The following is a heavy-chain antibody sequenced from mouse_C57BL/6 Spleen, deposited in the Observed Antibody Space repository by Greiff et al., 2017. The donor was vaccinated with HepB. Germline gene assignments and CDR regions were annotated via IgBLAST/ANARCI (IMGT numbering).Heavy chain of an antibody. D-gene: IGHD3-3*01. Sequence: QVQLQQPGAELVMPGASVKLSCKASGYTFTSYWMHWVKQRPGQGLEWIGEIDPSDSYTNYTQKFKGKSTLTVDKSSSTAYMQLSSLTSEDSAVYYCARRAVPYYFDYWGQGTTLTVSS. CDR3: ARRAVPYYFDY. J-gene: IGHJ2*01. V-gene: IGHV1-69*01. CDR2: IDPSDSYT. CDR1: GYTFTSYW.